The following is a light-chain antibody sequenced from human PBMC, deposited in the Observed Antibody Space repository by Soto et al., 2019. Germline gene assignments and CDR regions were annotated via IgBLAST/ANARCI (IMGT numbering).Light chain of an antibody. V-gene: IGKV3-20*01. CDR1: QSVSRSD. J-gene: IGKJ1*01. Sequence: ETVMTQSPGTLSLSPGERATLSCRASQSVSRSDLAWYQQKPGQAPRLLIYGASSRATGIPDRFSGSGSGTDFTLTISRMEPEDFAVYYCQQFSSTPSWTFGQGTKVDIK. CDR2: GAS. CDR3: QQFSSTPSWT.